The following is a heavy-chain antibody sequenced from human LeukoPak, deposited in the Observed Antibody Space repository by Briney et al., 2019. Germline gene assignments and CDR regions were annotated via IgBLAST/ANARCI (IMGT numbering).Heavy chain of an antibody. CDR1: GFSFGNYW. V-gene: IGHV3-74*01. CDR2: TNGDGSKT. J-gene: IGHJ4*02. Sequence: GGSLRLSCAASGFSFGNYWMHWVRQAPGKGLLWVSRTNGDGSKTDYADSVKGRFTISRDNAKNTLYLQMSSLRDEDTAVYYCVRTSYCSGDCHLHFDYWGQGTLVTVSS. CDR3: VRTSYCSGDCHLHFDY. D-gene: IGHD2-21*02.